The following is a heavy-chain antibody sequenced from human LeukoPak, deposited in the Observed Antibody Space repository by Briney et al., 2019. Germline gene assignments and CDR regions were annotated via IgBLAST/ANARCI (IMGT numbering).Heavy chain of an antibody. CDR2: ISGSGGST. Sequence: PGGSLRLSRALSGFTFSSYSMSWVRQAPGEGLEWVSGISGSGGSTHYADSVKGRFTISRDNSKNTLYLQMNSLRAEDTAVYYCAKGLSIAVAGTLSFDYWGQGTLVTVSS. CDR1: GFTFSSYS. CDR3: AKGLSIAVAGTLSFDY. J-gene: IGHJ4*02. D-gene: IGHD6-19*01. V-gene: IGHV3-23*01.